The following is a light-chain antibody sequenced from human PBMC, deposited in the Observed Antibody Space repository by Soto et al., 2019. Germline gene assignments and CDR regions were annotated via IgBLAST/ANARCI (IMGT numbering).Light chain of an antibody. CDR1: DIGSKS. CDR2: DDF. CDR3: QVWDSGSDHYV. Sequence: SYELAQTPSVSVAPGQTAKISWGGDDIGSKSVHWYRQRPGQAPVLVVFDDFDRPSAIPERFSGSNSGNTSTLTISRVEDGDEADYYCQVWDSGSDHYVFGTGTMVTVL. V-gene: IGLV3-21*02. J-gene: IGLJ1*01.